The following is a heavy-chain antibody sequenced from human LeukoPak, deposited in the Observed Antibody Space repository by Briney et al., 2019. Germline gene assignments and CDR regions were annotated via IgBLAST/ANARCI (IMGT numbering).Heavy chain of an antibody. CDR1: GYTFTSYG. V-gene: IGHV1-18*01. CDR2: ISAYNGNT. D-gene: IGHD5-24*01. Sequence: ASVKVSCKASGYTFTSYGISWVRQAPGQGLEWMGWISAYNGNTNYAQKLQGRVTMTTDTSTSTAYMELRSLRSDDTAVYYSARGDGDGYNLYYYYYYGMDVWGQGTTVTVSS. CDR3: ARGDGDGYNLYYYYYYGMDV. J-gene: IGHJ6*02.